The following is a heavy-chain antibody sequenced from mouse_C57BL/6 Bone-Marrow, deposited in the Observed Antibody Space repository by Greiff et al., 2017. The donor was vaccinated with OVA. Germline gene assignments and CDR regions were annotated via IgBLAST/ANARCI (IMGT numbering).Heavy chain of an antibody. CDR2: ISSGSSTS. V-gene: IGHV5-17*01. D-gene: IGHD2-1*01. CDR1: GFTFSDYG. Sequence: EVKLMESGGGLVKPGGSLKLSCAASGFTFSDYGMHWVRQAPEKGLEWVAYISSGSSTSYYADTVKGRFTISRDNAKNTLFLQRTSLRSEDTAMYYCARDYGNYLYFDVWGTGTTVTVSS. CDR3: ARDYGNYLYFDV. J-gene: IGHJ1*03.